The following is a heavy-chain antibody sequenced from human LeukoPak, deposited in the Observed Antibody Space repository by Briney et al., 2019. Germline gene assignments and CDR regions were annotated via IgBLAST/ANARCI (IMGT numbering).Heavy chain of an antibody. D-gene: IGHD3-16*01. J-gene: IGHJ4*02. CDR3: ARDWGRVSDY. CDR1: GYSFSIFG. V-gene: IGHV1-18*01. CDR2: ISASSGNT. Sequence: ASVKVSCKASGYSFSIFGMTWVRQAPGQGLEWMGWISASSGNTNYAQKLQGRVTMTTDTSTNTAYMELRSLKSDDTAVYYCARDWGRVSDYWGQGTLVTVSS.